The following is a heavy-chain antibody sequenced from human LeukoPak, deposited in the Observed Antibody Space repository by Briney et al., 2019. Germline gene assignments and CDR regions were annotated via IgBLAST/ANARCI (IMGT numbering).Heavy chain of an antibody. CDR3: TRWPLGSSSPPFDY. CDR2: IRSKANTYAT. D-gene: IGHD6-6*01. CDR1: GFTFSGSA. V-gene: IGHV3-73*01. J-gene: IGHJ4*02. Sequence: GGSLRLSCAASGFTFSGSAIHWVRQASGKGLEWVGRIRSKANTYATSYAASVKGRFTISRDDSKNTVYLQMNSLKTEDMAVYYCTRWPLGSSSPPFDYWGQGTLVTVSS.